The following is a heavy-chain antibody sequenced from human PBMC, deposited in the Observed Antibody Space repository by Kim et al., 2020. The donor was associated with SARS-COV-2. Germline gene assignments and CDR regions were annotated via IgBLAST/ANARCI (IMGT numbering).Heavy chain of an antibody. CDR2: INPSGGST. CDR1: GYTFTSYY. D-gene: IGHD3-3*01. V-gene: IGHV1-46*01. Sequence: ASVKVSCKASGYTFTSYYMHWVRQAPGQGLEWMGIINPSGGSTSYAQKFQGRVTMTRDTSTSTVYMELSSLRSEDTAVYYCARDTIFGVASNWFDPWGQGTLVTVSS. J-gene: IGHJ5*02. CDR3: ARDTIFGVASNWFDP.